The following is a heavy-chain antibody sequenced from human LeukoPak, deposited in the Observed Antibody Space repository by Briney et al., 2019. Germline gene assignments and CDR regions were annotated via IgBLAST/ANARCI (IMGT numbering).Heavy chain of an antibody. D-gene: IGHD4-17*01. CDR3: ARDYDYGDRGNAFDI. CDR2: INSDGSST. CDR1: GFTFSSYW. Sequence: PGGSLRLSCAASGFTFSSYWMHWVRQAPGKGLVWVSRINSDGSSTSYADSVKGRFTISRDNAKNTLYLQMNSLRAEDTAVYYCARDYDYGDRGNAFDIWGQGTMVTVSS. J-gene: IGHJ3*02. V-gene: IGHV3-74*01.